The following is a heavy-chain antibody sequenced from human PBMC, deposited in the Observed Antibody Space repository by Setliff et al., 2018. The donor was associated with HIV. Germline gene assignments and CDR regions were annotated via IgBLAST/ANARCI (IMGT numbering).Heavy chain of an antibody. CDR3: ARDYLYYNLYNGSPVYGMDV. CDR2: ISIGSGGAI. J-gene: IGHJ6*02. D-gene: IGHD3-3*01. V-gene: IGHV3-48*03. CDR1: GFTFRNYK. Sequence: LRLSCAASGFTFRNYKFNWVRQAPGRGLEWVSSISIGSGGAIDYADSVQGRFTISRDNSKNSLYPQMNSLRVEDTAVYYCARDYLYYNLYNGSPVYGMDVWGQGTTVTAP.